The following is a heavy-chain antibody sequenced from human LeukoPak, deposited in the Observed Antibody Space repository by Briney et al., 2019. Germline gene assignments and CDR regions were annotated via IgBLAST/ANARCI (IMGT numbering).Heavy chain of an antibody. CDR2: ISGSGGST. V-gene: IGHV3-23*01. D-gene: IGHD3-22*01. Sequence: GGSLRLSCAASGFTFSSYVMSWVRQAPGKGLEWVSAISGSGGSTYYADSVKGRFTISRDNSKNTLYVQMNSLSAEDTAVYSCAKDPYDSSGFYYDYWGQGTLVTVSS. J-gene: IGHJ4*02. CDR3: AKDPYDSSGFYYDY. CDR1: GFTFSSYV.